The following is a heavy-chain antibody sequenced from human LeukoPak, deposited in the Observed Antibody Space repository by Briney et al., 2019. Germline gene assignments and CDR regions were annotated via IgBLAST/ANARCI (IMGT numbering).Heavy chain of an antibody. CDR1: GFTVSSNY. Sequence: GGSLRLSCAASGFTVSSNYMSWVRQAPGKGLEWVSVIYSGGSTYYADSVKGRFTISKDNSKNTLYLQMNSLRAEDTAVYYCASSAPRQSYYDSSGYSYDAFDIWGQGTMVTVSS. CDR2: IYSGGST. CDR3: ASSAPRQSYYDSSGYSYDAFDI. J-gene: IGHJ3*02. V-gene: IGHV3-53*01. D-gene: IGHD3-22*01.